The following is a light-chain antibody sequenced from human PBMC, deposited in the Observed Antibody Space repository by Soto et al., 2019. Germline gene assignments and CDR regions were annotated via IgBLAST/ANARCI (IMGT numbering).Light chain of an antibody. J-gene: IGLJ1*01. CDR3: SSYVGTNSYV. CDR1: SSDVGGYDY. V-gene: IGLV2-8*01. Sequence: QSVLTQPPSASWSPGQSVTISCTGTSSDVGGYDYVSWYKQHPGKAPKLMIYEVSKRPSGVPDRFSGSKSGNTAALTVSGLQAEDEADYYCSSYVGTNSYVFGTGTKLTVL. CDR2: EVS.